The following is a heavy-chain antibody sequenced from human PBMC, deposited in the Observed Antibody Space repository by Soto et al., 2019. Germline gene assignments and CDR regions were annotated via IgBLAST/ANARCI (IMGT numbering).Heavy chain of an antibody. V-gene: IGHV3-23*01. Sequence: PGGSLRLSCAASGFTFSSYAMSWVRQAPGKGLEWVSAISGSGGSTYYADSVKGRFTISRDNSKNTLYLQMNSLRAEDTAVYYCAKTVYYDILTGYYHYFDYWGQGTLVTVSS. CDR2: ISGSGGST. D-gene: IGHD3-9*01. CDR3: AKTVYYDILTGYYHYFDY. CDR1: GFTFSSYA. J-gene: IGHJ4*02.